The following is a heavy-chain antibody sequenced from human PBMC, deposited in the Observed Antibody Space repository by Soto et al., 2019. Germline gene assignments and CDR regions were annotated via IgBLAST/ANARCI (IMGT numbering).Heavy chain of an antibody. CDR1: GFTFSSYA. Sequence: GGSLRLSCAASGFTFSSYAMSWVRQAPGKGLEWVSAISGSGGSTYYADSVKGRFTISRDNSKNTLYLQMNSLRAEDTAVYYCAKLPDYYDSSGYLYYFDYRGQGTLVTVSS. CDR2: ISGSGGST. D-gene: IGHD3-22*01. V-gene: IGHV3-23*01. J-gene: IGHJ4*02. CDR3: AKLPDYYDSSGYLYYFDY.